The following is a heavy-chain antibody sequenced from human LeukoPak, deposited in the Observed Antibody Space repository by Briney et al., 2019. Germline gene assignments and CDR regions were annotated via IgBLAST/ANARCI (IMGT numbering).Heavy chain of an antibody. V-gene: IGHV3-21*04. Sequence: GGSLRLSCTASGFTFSPYNMNWVRQAPRKGLEWVSSISSSSSYIYYADSMKGRFTISRDNAKNSLYLQMNSLRAEDTAIYYCVRDRSSSWGFDPWGQGTLVTVSS. D-gene: IGHD6-13*01. CDR3: VRDRSSSWGFDP. J-gene: IGHJ5*02. CDR2: ISSSSSYI. CDR1: GFTFSPYN.